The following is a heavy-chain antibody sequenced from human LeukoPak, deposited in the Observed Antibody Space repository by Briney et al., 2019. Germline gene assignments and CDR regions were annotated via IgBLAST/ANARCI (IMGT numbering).Heavy chain of an antibody. V-gene: IGHV3-49*04. J-gene: IGHJ4*02. CDR1: GFTFGDYA. Sequence: GGSLRLSCTASGFTFGDYAMSWVRQAPGKGLEWVGFIRSRAYGATTEYAASVKGRFTISRDDSKSIAYLQLNSLKTEDTAVYYCTGDSGYSGSWWGQGTLVTVSS. CDR2: IRSRAYGATT. D-gene: IGHD6-13*01. CDR3: TGDSGYSGSW.